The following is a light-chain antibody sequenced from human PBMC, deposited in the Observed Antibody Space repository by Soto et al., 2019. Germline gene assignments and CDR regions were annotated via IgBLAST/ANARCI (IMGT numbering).Light chain of an antibody. CDR2: GAS. CDR3: QQYNKWPGP. CDR1: QSVSSN. Sequence: IVMTQSPATLSVSPGERATLSCRASQSVSSNLAGYQQKPGQAPRRLIFGASTRATASPARLSGSGSVTEFNLPISSLKSEAFAVYYCQQYNKWPGPFGQGTKVEIK. J-gene: IGKJ1*01. V-gene: IGKV3-15*01.